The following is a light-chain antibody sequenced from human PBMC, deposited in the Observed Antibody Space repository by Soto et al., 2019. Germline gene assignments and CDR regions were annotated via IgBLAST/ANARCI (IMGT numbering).Light chain of an antibody. CDR2: DAS. V-gene: IGKV3-20*01. J-gene: IGKJ5*01. CDR3: QQYGRSPPIT. Sequence: EIVLTQSPGTLSLSPGERATLSCRASQSVSSSSLAWYQQKPGQAPRLLIYDASSRATGIPDRFSGSGSGTDFTLTISRLEPEDFAVYYCQQYGRSPPITFGQGTRLEIK. CDR1: QSVSSSS.